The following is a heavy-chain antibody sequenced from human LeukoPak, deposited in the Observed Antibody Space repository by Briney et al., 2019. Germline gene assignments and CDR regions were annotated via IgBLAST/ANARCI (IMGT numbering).Heavy chain of an antibody. V-gene: IGHV5-10-1*01. CDR2: IDPSDSYT. Sequence: GESLKISCKGSGYSFTSYWITWVRQMPGKGLEWMGRIDPSDSYTNYSPSFQGHVTISADKSISTAYLQWSSLKALDTAMYYCAKHFTVTADDTFDIWGQGTMVTVSS. CDR3: AKHFTVTADDTFDI. D-gene: IGHD4-17*01. J-gene: IGHJ3*02. CDR1: GYSFTSYW.